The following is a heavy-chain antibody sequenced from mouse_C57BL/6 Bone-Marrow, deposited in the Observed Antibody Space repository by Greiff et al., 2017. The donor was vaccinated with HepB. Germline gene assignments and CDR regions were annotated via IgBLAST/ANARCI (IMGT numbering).Heavy chain of an antibody. J-gene: IGHJ4*01. Sequence: GQLQQSGAELVRPGASVKLSCTASGFNIKDDYMHWVKQRPEQGLEWIGWIDPENGDTEYASKFQGKATITADTSSNTAYLQLSSLTSEDTAVYYCTTPDYAMDYWGQGTSVTVSS. CDR3: TTPDYAMDY. CDR2: IDPENGDT. CDR1: GFNIKDDY. V-gene: IGHV14-4*01.